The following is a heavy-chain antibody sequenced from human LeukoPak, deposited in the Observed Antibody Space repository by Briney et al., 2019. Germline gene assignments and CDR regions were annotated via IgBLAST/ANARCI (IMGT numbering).Heavy chain of an antibody. V-gene: IGHV3-15*01. CDR3: ATASSGLFY. Sequence: GGSLRLFCSASGLTFSNALMSWVRQAPGEGVEWVGRIKRKTEGETTEYVATVKGRFTISRDDSKNTLYLQMNSLKTEDTGVYYCATASSGLFYWGQGTLVTVSS. CDR2: IKRKTEGETT. J-gene: IGHJ4*02. D-gene: IGHD3-16*01. CDR1: GLTFSNAL.